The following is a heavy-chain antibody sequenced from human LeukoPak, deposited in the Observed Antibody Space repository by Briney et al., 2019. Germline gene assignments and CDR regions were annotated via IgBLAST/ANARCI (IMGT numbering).Heavy chain of an antibody. CDR1: GFTFTDYW. CDR3: ARVLRGVSRFSAQDY. J-gene: IGHJ4*02. Sequence: QTGGSLRLSCEVSGFTFTDYWLTWVRQAPGKGLEWLATINEYGTAKYYVDSVKGRFTISRDNAKNSVLLQMNSLRDDDTAVFYCARVLRGVSRFSAQDYWGQGTLVTVSS. D-gene: IGHD3-3*01. CDR2: INEYGTAK. V-gene: IGHV3-7*01.